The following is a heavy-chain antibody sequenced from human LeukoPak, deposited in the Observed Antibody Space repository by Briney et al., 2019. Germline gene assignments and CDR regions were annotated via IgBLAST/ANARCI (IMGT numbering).Heavy chain of an antibody. Sequence: GGSLRLSCAASGFTFSSYSMNWVRQAPGKGLEWVSSISSSSSYIYYADSVKGRFTISRDNAKNPLYLQMNSLRAEDTAVYYCARAKVNSSGWYKGSSFDYWGQGTLVTVSS. CDR3: ARAKVNSSGWYKGSSFDY. D-gene: IGHD6-19*01. CDR1: GFTFSSYS. J-gene: IGHJ4*02. V-gene: IGHV3-21*01. CDR2: ISSSSSYI.